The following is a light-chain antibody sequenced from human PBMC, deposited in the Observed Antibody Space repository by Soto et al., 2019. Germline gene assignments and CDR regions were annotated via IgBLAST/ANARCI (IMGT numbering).Light chain of an antibody. CDR3: SSYANGKTYA. CDR1: SNDVGGYRS. J-gene: IGLJ1*01. V-gene: IGLV2-14*01. Sequence: QSVLTQPASVSGSPGQSITISCTGTSNDVGGYRSVSWYQHHPGKAPKLIIYEVSDRPSGVSHRFSGSKSGSTASLTISGLQPDDEADYYCSSYANGKTYAFGTGTKVTVL. CDR2: EVS.